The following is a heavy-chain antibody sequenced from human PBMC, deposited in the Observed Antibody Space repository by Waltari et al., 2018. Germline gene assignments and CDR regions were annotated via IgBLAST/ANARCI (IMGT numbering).Heavy chain of an antibody. D-gene: IGHD2-15*01. CDR2: INAGNGNT. CDR3: ARDYCSGGSCYYFDY. Sequence: QVQLVQSGAEVKKPGASVKVSCKAPGYTFTSYAMHWVRQAPGQRLEWMGWINAGNGNTKYSQKFQGRVTITRDTSASTAYMELSSLRSEDTAVYYCARDYCSGGSCYYFDYWGQGTLVTVSS. CDR1: GYTFTSYA. V-gene: IGHV1-3*01. J-gene: IGHJ4*02.